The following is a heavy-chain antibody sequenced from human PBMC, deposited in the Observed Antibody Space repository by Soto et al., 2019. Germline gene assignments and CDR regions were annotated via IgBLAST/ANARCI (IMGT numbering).Heavy chain of an antibody. CDR2: INRGGSTI. CDR3: ARGRSRYFDY. Sequence: QVQLAESRGGLVKPGGSLRLSCAASGFTFSDSYMSWIRQAPGKGLEWVSYINRGGSTIYYADSVKGRFSISRDNAKNSLYLQMNSLRAEDTAVYYCARGRSRYFDYWGQGTLVTVSS. V-gene: IGHV3-11*01. J-gene: IGHJ4*02. D-gene: IGHD1-26*01. CDR1: GFTFSDSY.